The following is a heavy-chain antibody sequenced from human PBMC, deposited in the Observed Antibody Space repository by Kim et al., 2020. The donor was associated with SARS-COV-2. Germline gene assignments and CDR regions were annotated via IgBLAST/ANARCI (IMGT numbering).Heavy chain of an antibody. J-gene: IGHJ5*02. Sequence: TRRFTISRDNSKNSLYLQMNSLTAEDTVVYYCARDRAGITMVRGAWFDPWGQGTLVTVSS. D-gene: IGHD3-10*01. CDR3: ARDRAGITMVRGAWFDP. V-gene: IGHV3-21*06.